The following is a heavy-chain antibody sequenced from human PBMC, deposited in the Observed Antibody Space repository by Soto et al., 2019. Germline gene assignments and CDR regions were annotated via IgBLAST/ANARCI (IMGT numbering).Heavy chain of an antibody. D-gene: IGHD3-3*01. J-gene: IGHJ4*02. Sequence: SVKVSCKASGGTFSSYAISWVRQAPGQGLEWMGGIIPIFGTANYAQKFQGRVTITADKSTSTAYMELSSLRSEDTAVYYCARFKDFWSGYYDYWGQGTLVTVSS. CDR1: GGTFSSYA. CDR2: IIPIFGTA. V-gene: IGHV1-69*06. CDR3: ARFKDFWSGYYDY.